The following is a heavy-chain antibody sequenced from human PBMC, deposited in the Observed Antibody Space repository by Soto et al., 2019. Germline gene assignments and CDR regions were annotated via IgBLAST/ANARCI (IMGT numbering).Heavy chain of an antibody. CDR2: ISSDGSYK. CDR3: AKTPPVGGYTHFES. J-gene: IGHJ4*02. D-gene: IGHD1-26*01. V-gene: IGHV3-30*18. CDR1: GFTFSSNA. Sequence: GGSLRLSCQASGFTFSSNAMHWVREAPGKGLEWVAFISSDGSYKFFADSVKGRFTISRDNSKNTLFLEMNSLGAEDTALYFCAKTPPVGGYTHFESWGQGA.